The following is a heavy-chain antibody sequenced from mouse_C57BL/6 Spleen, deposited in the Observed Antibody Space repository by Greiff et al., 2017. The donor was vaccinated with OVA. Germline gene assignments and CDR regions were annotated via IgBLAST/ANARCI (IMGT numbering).Heavy chain of an antibody. D-gene: IGHD2-3*01. CDR1: GFNIKDDY. Sequence: EVQRVESGAELVRPGASVKLSCTASGFNIKDDYMHWVKQRPEQGLEWIGWIDPENGDTEYASKFQGKATITADTSSNTAYLQLSSLTSEDTAVYYCTTGWLLRIAYWGQGTLVTVSA. V-gene: IGHV14-4*01. CDR2: IDPENGDT. CDR3: TTGWLLRIAY. J-gene: IGHJ3*01.